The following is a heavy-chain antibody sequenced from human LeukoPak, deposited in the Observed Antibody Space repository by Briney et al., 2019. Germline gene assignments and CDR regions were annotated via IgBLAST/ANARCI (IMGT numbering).Heavy chain of an antibody. V-gene: IGHV4-30-4*01. J-gene: IGHJ4*02. CDR1: GGSISSADYY. Sequence: PSQTLSLTCTVSGGSISSADYYWSWIRQPPGKGLEWIGYIYYSGSTYYNSSLESRVTISVDTSKNLFFLKLRSVTAADTAMYYCARRPASSIVGATTNYIDYWGQGTLVTVSS. D-gene: IGHD1-26*01. CDR3: ARRPASSIVGATTNYIDY. CDR2: IYYSGST.